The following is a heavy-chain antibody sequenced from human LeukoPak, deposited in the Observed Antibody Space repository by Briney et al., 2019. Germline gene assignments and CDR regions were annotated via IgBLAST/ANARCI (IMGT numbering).Heavy chain of an antibody. Sequence: GGSLRLSCAASRFTFSSYGMNWVRQAPGRGLEWLSYLSNTGNIHYAQSVKGRFTISRDNAKSSLYLQMDGLRAEDTAVYYCARRGDSPMIGDHWGQGILVTVAS. CDR1: RFTFSSYG. D-gene: IGHD3-10*02. J-gene: IGHJ4*02. CDR2: LSNTGNI. V-gene: IGHV3-48*01. CDR3: ARRGDSPMIGDH.